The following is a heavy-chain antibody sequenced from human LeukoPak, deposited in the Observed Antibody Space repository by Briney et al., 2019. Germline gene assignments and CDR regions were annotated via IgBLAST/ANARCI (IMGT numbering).Heavy chain of an antibody. Sequence: SETLSLTCTVSGGSISSSSYYWGWIRQPPGKGLEWIGSIYYSGSTYYNPSLESRVTISVDTSKNQFSLKLSSVTAADTAVYYCARLMEDWYFDLWGRGTLVTVSS. J-gene: IGHJ2*01. CDR1: GGSISSSSYY. V-gene: IGHV4-39*07. CDR3: ARLMEDWYFDL. D-gene: IGHD1-1*01. CDR2: IYYSGST.